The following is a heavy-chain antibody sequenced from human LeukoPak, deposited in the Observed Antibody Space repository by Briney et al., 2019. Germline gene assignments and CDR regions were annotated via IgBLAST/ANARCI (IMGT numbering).Heavy chain of an antibody. CDR1: GYAIGSNYF. CDR3: SRETAGTTIDF. J-gene: IGHJ4*02. CDR2: IHHRGTT. V-gene: IGHV4-38-2*02. Sequence: SETLSLTCTVSGYAIGSNYFWGWIRQPPGKGLEWIGSIHHRGTTYYNPSLKGRLTISLDTSKNQFSLNLTSVTASDTAVYYCSRETAGTTIDFWGQGRLAAVSS. D-gene: IGHD3-10*01.